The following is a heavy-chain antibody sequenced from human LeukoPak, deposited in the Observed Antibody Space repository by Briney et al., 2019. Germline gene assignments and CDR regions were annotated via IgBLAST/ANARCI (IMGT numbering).Heavy chain of an antibody. Sequence: GRSLRLSCAASGFIFSDHGMHWVRQAPGKGLEWVALIWSGASSGLYAGSVKGRFTISRDTNTLYLQMNSLRAEDTAVYYCARLIRDIVVVPAAEPYYYMDVWGKGTTVTVSS. J-gene: IGHJ6*03. D-gene: IGHD2-2*01. V-gene: IGHV3-33*01. CDR1: GFIFSDHG. CDR2: IWSGASSG. CDR3: ARLIRDIVVVPAAEPYYYMDV.